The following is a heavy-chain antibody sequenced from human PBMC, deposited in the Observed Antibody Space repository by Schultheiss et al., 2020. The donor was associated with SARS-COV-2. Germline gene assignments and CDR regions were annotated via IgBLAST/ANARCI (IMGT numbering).Heavy chain of an antibody. CDR3: ARPLSSGYDYVSYFDY. V-gene: IGHV3-9*01. CDR2: ISWNGNDM. Sequence: GGSLRLSCAASGFTFDDYAMHWVRQAPGKGLEWVSVISWNGNDMAYADSVKGRFTISRDNSKNTLYLQMNSLRAEDTAVYYCARPLSSGYDYVSYFDYWGQGTLVTVSS. CDR1: GFTFDDYA. D-gene: IGHD5-12*01. J-gene: IGHJ4*02.